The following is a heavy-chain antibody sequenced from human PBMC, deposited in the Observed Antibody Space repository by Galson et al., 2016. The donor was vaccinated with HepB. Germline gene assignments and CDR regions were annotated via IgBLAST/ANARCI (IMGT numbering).Heavy chain of an antibody. CDR2: IDNDGSSI. CDR1: GFTFSSYW. V-gene: IGHV3-74*01. D-gene: IGHD6-13*01. CDR3: AKDLWVRQQLAYYFDY. J-gene: IGHJ4*02. Sequence: SLRLSCAASGFTFSSYWMHWVRQAPGKGLVSVSRIDNDGSSINYVDSVKGRFTSSRDNSKNTLYLQMSSLRAEDTAVYYCAKDLWVRQQLAYYFDYWGQGTLVTVSS.